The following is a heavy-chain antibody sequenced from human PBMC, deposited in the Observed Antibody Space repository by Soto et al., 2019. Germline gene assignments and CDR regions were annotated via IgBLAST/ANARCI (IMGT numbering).Heavy chain of an antibody. CDR1: GGSFSGYY. D-gene: IGHD6-6*01. CDR2: INHSGST. J-gene: IGHJ6*02. Sequence: PSETLSLTCAVYGGSFSGYYWSWIRQPPGKGLEWIGEINHSGSTNYNPSLKSRVTISVDTSKNQFSLKLSSVTAADTAVYYCARFPGIAARPNYYYYGMDVRGQGTTVTVSS. V-gene: IGHV4-34*01. CDR3: ARFPGIAARPNYYYYGMDV.